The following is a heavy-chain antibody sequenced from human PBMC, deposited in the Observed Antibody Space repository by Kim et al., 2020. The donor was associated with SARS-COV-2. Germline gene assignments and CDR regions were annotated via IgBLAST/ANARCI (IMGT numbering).Heavy chain of an antibody. Sequence: GGSLRLSCAASGFTFRSYAIHWVRQAPGKGLEWVAVISYDGSNKYYADSVKGRFTVSRDNSRNTLNLEMNSLRAEDTAIYYCGKVSVTYPYYAMDVWGQGTTVTGSS. D-gene: IGHD4-17*01. CDR3: GKVSVTYPYYAMDV. CDR2: ISYDGSNK. CDR1: GFTFRSYA. V-gene: IGHV3-30*18. J-gene: IGHJ6*02.